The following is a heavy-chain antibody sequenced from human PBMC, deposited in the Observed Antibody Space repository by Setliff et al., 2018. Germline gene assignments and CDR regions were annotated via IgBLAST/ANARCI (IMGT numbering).Heavy chain of an antibody. CDR2: IKQHGSEK. CDR1: GFTFSRYW. V-gene: IGHV3-7*01. Sequence: PGGSLRLSCAASGFTFSRYWMSWVRQAPGKGLEWVANIKQHGSEKYYVDSVRGRFTISRDNAKNSLYLQMNSLRAEDTAVYYCARDGGEYWGQGTLVTVSS. D-gene: IGHD3-16*01. CDR3: ARDGGEY. J-gene: IGHJ4*02.